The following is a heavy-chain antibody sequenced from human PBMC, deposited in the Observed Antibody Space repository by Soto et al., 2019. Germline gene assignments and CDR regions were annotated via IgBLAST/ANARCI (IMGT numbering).Heavy chain of an antibody. CDR2: IYYTGTT. V-gene: IGHV4-59*01. J-gene: IGHJ4*02. Sequence: SETLSLTCSVSGTSIRGYYWTWIRQPPGKGLEWIGYIYYTGTTKYNPSLKSRVTISVNTSKNQFSLRLNSVTAADTAVYYCAREVSSFGSNHFDSWGQGALVTVSS. CDR3: AREVSSFGSNHFDS. CDR1: GTSIRGYY. D-gene: IGHD3-10*01.